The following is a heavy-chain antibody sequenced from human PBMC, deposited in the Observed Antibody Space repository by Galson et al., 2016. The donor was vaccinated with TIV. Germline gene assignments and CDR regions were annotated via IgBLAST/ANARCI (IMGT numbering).Heavy chain of an antibody. J-gene: IGHJ3*02. CDR2: IYPDDSDT. Sequence: QSGAEVKKPGESLKISCKGSGYSFTNYWIAWVRQMPGKGLEWMGIIYPDDSDTRYSPSFQCQVTISANKSISTAYVKWGSLKASDTAMYFCARHPLPRAFDIWGQGTVVTISS. CDR1: GYSFTNYW. CDR3: ARHPLPRAFDI. V-gene: IGHV5-51*01.